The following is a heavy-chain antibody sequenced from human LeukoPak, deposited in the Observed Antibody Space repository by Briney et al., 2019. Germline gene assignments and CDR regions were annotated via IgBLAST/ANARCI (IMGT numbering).Heavy chain of an antibody. CDR1: GFTFSDYY. CDR2: ISSSGSPI. Sequence: GGSLRLSCAASGFTFSDYYMSWLRQAPGKGLEWVSYISSSGSPINYADSVKGRFTISRDNAKNSLYLQMNSLRAEDTAIYYCARSSGWYHRGPDYYYYYMDVWGKGTTVTVS. J-gene: IGHJ6*03. CDR3: ARSSGWYHRGPDYYYYYMDV. D-gene: IGHD6-19*01. V-gene: IGHV3-11*04.